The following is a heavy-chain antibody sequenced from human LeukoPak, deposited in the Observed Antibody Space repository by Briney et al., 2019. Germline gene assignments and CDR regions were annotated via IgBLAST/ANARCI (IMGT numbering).Heavy chain of an antibody. CDR2: ISPDDSEI. Sequence: GESLKISCKGSGYSFTTYWIAWVRQMPGRGPEWMGIISPDDSEIRYSPSFRGQVTISADKSINTAYLQWSRLRASDTANYYCARHEGSGSYYSYWGQGTLVTVSS. D-gene: IGHD1-26*01. CDR1: GYSFTTYW. V-gene: IGHV5-51*01. J-gene: IGHJ4*02. CDR3: ARHEGSGSYYSY.